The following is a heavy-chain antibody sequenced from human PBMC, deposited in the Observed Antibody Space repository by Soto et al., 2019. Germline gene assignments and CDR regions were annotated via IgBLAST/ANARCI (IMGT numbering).Heavy chain of an antibody. D-gene: IGHD3-22*01. CDR3: TREGDGSGFFSDF. V-gene: IGHV3-48*01. Sequence: PGGSLRLSCVASGFTFSDYNMNWVRQAPGKGLEWVSFISGRSNTIYYADSVKGRLTISRDNAKNSLYLLMNSLRAEDTAVYYCTREGDGSGFFSDFWGQGALVTVSS. J-gene: IGHJ4*02. CDR1: GFTFSDYN. CDR2: ISGRSNTI.